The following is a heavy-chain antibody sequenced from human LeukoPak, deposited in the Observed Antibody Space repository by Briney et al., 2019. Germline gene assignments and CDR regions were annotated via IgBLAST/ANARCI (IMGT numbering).Heavy chain of an antibody. J-gene: IGHJ6*03. CDR1: GFTFTTYN. V-gene: IGHV3-48*04. Sequence: SGGSLRLSCAASGFTFTTYNMIWVRKPPGKGLEWVSFIRNSGSTTYYADSVKGRFTLSRDNAKNSLYLQMNTLRAEDTAVYYCARERNFYYMDVWGKGTRVTVSS. CDR2: IRNSGSTT. CDR3: ARERNFYYMDV.